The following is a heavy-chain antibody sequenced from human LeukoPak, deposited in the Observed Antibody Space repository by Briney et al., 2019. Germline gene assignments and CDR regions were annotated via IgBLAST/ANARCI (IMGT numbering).Heavy chain of an antibody. V-gene: IGHV3-11*05. CDR2: IGSNSSHT. CDR1: VFTFTDFY. D-gene: IGHD3-22*01. Sequence: PGGSLRLSCAASVFTFTDFYMNWIRQAPGKGPEGISFIGSNSSHTNYADSVKGRFTISRDNAKNSLFLQMNSLRDEDTAVYYCARDDRFDGSGHYTAFDVWGQGTMVTVSS. CDR3: ARDDRFDGSGHYTAFDV. J-gene: IGHJ3*01.